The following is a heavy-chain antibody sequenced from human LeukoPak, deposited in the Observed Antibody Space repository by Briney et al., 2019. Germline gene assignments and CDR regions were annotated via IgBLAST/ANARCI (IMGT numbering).Heavy chain of an antibody. CDR2: ISGSGDTT. J-gene: IGHJ4*02. CDR3: AKGYGDYGLYFDY. D-gene: IGHD4-17*01. Sequence: PGGSLRLSCAASGFTFTNYAMSWVRQAPGKGLEWVSAISGSGDTTYYADSVKGRFTISRDNSKKTLYLRMNSLRADDTAVYYCAKGYGDYGLYFDYWGQGTLVTVSS. CDR1: GFTFTNYA. V-gene: IGHV3-23*01.